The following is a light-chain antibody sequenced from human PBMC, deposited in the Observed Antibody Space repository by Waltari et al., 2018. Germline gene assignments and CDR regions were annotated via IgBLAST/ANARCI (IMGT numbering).Light chain of an antibody. Sequence: DIVMTQSPDSLAVSLGETATINCKSSQSVLYTSNNQNYLGWYQQKPGRPPKLLFYWASTRESGVPDRFSAGGSGTDFTLTISSLQAEDVAIYYCQQYYKSRTFGQGTKLEIK. CDR3: QQYYKSRT. CDR2: WAS. V-gene: IGKV4-1*01. CDR1: QSVLYTSNNQNY. J-gene: IGKJ2*01.